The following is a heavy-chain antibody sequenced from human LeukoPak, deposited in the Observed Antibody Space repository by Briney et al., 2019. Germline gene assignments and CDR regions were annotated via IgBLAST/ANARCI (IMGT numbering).Heavy chain of an antibody. CDR2: IYYSGST. J-gene: IGHJ4*02. V-gene: IGHV4-39*02. CDR1: GGSISSSSYY. D-gene: IGHD5-24*01. Sequence: SETLSLTCTVSGGSISSSSYYWGWIRQPPGKGLEWIGSIYYSGSTYYNPSLKSRVTISVDTSKNQFSLKLSSVTAADTAVYYCARESHVLGYNYESTHPFDYWGQGTLVTVSS. CDR3: ARESHVLGYNYESTHPFDY.